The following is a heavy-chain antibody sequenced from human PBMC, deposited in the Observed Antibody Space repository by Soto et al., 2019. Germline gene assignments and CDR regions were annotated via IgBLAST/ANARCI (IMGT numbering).Heavy chain of an antibody. V-gene: IGHV4-61*01. Sequence: PSETLSLTCTVSGGSVSSGSYYWSWIRQPPGKGLEWIGYIYYSGSTNYNPSLKSRVTISVDTSKNQFSLKLSSVTAADTAVYYCARYSYGHYYYYGMDVWGQGTTVTV. CDR2: IYYSGST. CDR1: GGSVSSGSYY. D-gene: IGHD5-18*01. J-gene: IGHJ6*02. CDR3: ARYSYGHYYYYGMDV.